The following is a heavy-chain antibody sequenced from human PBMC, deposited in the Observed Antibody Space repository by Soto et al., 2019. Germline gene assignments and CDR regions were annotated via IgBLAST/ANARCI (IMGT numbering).Heavy chain of an antibody. J-gene: IGHJ4*02. CDR3: ARDTESTAAAEIDY. D-gene: IGHD6-13*01. Sequence: GGSLRLSCAASGFTFSSYSMNWVRQAPGKGLEWGTTISSSTSYIYYADSVKGRFTISRDNSKNTLYLQMNSLRAEDTAVYYCARDTESTAAAEIDYWGQGTLVTVSS. CDR1: GFTFSSYS. CDR2: ISSSTSYI. V-gene: IGHV3-21*01.